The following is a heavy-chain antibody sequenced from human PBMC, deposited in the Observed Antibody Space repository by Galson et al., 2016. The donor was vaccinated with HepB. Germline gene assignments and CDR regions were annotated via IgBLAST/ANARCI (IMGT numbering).Heavy chain of an antibody. V-gene: IGHV4-4*02. CDR3: ARFVTDGVAWRSFDL. Sequence: SETLSLTCAVSGVSISSGNWWTWVRQTPGKGLEWLGEIYQSGTTNNNPSLINRVTMSVDKANNKFSLKMTSVTAEDTAIYYCARFVTDGVAWRSFDLWGQGILVTVSS. J-gene: IGHJ4*02. CDR2: IYQSGTT. CDR1: GVSISSGNW. D-gene: IGHD5-24*01.